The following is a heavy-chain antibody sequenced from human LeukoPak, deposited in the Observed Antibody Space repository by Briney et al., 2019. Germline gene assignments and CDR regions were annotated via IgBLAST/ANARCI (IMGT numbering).Heavy chain of an antibody. CDR2: INPNSGGT. CDR3: ARGAQLPDAFDI. D-gene: IGHD2-2*01. J-gene: IGHJ3*02. CDR1: GYTFTGYY. V-gene: IGHV1-2*02. Sequence: ASVRVSCKASGYTFTGYYMHWVRQAPGQGLEWMGWINPNSGGTNYAQKFQGRVTMTRDTSISTAYMELSRLRSDDTAVYYCARGAQLPDAFDIWGQAAMATDSS.